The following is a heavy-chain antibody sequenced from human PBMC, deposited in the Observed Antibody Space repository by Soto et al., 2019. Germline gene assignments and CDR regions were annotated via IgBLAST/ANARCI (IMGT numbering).Heavy chain of an antibody. J-gene: IGHJ4*02. CDR2: INPSGGST. CDR3: ARGDYDVLTGHYPLEY. Sequence: QVQLVQSGAEVKKPGASVKVSCKASGYTLTSYYMHWVRQAPGQGLAWLGIINPSGGSTSYAQNYQDRITMTRDTSTTTVYMELSSLRSEDTAVYFCARGDYDVLTGHYPLEYWGRGTLVTVST. V-gene: IGHV1-46*01. CDR1: GYTLTSYY. D-gene: IGHD3-9*01.